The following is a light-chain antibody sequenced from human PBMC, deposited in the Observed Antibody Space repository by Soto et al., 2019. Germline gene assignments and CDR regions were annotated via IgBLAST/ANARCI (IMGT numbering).Light chain of an antibody. Sequence: SVLTQPASVSGSPGQSITISCTGTSSDVSAYIFVSWYQQHPGKAPKLMIYDIINRPSGVSNRFSGSKSGNTASLTISGLQAEDEADYYCVSFTASRSYVFGTGTKVTVL. J-gene: IGLJ1*01. CDR3: VSFTASRSYV. CDR2: DII. CDR1: SSDVSAYIF. V-gene: IGLV2-14*03.